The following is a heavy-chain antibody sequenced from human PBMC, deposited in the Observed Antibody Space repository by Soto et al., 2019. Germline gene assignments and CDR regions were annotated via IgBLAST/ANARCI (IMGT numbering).Heavy chain of an antibody. J-gene: IGHJ6*03. Sequence: GGSLRLSCATSGFILGDCAMNWVRQAPGKGLEWVSYISSSSSVIDYADSVKGRFTVSRDNARNSLYLQMNSLRAEDTAVYYCARDLSWGSNWYYYMDVWGKGTTVTSP. CDR3: ARDLSWGSNWYYYMDV. CDR1: GFILGDCA. D-gene: IGHD7-27*01. CDR2: ISSSSSVI. V-gene: IGHV3-48*01.